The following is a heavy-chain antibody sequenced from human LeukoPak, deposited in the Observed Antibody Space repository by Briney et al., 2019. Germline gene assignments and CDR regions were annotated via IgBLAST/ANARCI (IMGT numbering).Heavy chain of an antibody. CDR3: ASGGSSWYSDAFDI. J-gene: IGHJ3*02. D-gene: IGHD6-13*01. Sequence: PGGSLRLSCAASGFTFSSYSMNWVRQAPGKGLEWVSSISSSSSYIYYADSVKGRFTISRENAKNSLYLQMNTLRDEDTGVYYCASGGSSWYSDAFDIWGQGTMVTVSS. CDR1: GFTFSSYS. V-gene: IGHV3-21*01. CDR2: ISSSSSYI.